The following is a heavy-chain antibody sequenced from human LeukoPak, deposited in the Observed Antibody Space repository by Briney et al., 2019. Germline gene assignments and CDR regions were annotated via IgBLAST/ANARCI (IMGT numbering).Heavy chain of an antibody. CDR2: IYYTGTT. CDR1: GGSISSSLYH. V-gene: IGHV4-39*01. J-gene: IGHJ4*02. Sequence: PSETLSLTCTVSGGSISSSLYHWGWIRQSPGKNLEWLGSIYYTGTTHYNPSLKSRVTISVDTSKNQFSLNLSSVTAADTAVYYCASIAAAAYDPYYFDYWGQGTLVTVSS. CDR3: ASIAAAAYDPYYFDY. D-gene: IGHD6-13*01.